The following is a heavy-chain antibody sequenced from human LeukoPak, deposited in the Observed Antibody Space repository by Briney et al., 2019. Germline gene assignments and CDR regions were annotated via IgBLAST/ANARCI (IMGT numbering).Heavy chain of an antibody. J-gene: IGHJ4*02. CDR1: GYNFATYW. D-gene: IGHD6-6*01. CDR3: ARSPTSISNPYYFDS. CDR2: IYPGDSDT. V-gene: IGHV5-51*01. Sequence: GESLKISCTSSGYNFATYWIGWVRQMPGKGLEWMGIIYPGDSDTRYSPSFKGQVTISADRSIGTAYLRWRSLKASDSAMYYCARSPTSISNPYYFDSWGRGTLVTVPS.